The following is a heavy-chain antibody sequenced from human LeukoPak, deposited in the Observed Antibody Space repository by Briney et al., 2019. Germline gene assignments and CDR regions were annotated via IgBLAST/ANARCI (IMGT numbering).Heavy chain of an antibody. J-gene: IGHJ4*02. Sequence: PGGSLRLSCAASGFTFSSYAMHWVRQAPGKGLEWVAVISYDGSNKYYADSVKGRFTISRDNSKNTLYLQMNSLRAEDTAVYYCARSSDYYGSGSYYKRGPFDYWGQGTLVTVSS. CDR3: ARSSDYYGSGSYYKRGPFDY. D-gene: IGHD3-10*01. CDR1: GFTFSSYA. V-gene: IGHV3-30*04. CDR2: ISYDGSNK.